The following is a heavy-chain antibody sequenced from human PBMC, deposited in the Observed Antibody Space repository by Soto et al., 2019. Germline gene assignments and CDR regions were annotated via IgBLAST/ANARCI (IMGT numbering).Heavy chain of an antibody. CDR1: GFSFSRYA. V-gene: IGHV3-30*03. J-gene: IGHJ6*02. CDR3: XXXXXXWXXXGLDV. Sequence: QVKLVESGGGVVQPGRSLRLSCVASGFSFSRYAMDWVRQAPGKGLKWVAIISYDGRNEYYADSVKGRFTISRDNSKNTLYLQMNSLRPEDTAVYXXXXXXXXWXXXGLDVWGQGTTVTVSS. CDR2: ISYDGRNE.